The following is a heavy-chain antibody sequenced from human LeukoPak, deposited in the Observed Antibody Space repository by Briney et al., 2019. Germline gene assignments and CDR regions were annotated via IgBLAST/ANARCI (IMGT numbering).Heavy chain of an antibody. V-gene: IGHV3-23*01. CDR3: AKSPWGSSWYGGEYFQH. J-gene: IGHJ1*01. D-gene: IGHD6-13*01. Sequence: GASLRLSCAASGFTFSSYAMSWVRQTPGKGLEWVSAISGSGGSTYYADSVKGRFTISRDNFKNTLYLQMNSLRAEDTAVYYCAKSPWGSSWYGGEYFQHWGQGTLVTVSS. CDR2: ISGSGGST. CDR1: GFTFSSYA.